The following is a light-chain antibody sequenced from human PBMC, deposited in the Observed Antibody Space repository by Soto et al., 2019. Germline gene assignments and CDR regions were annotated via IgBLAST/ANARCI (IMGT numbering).Light chain of an antibody. CDR1: QSVSSN. CDR3: QQYNNWGT. Sequence: EIVMTQSPATLSVSPGERATLSCRASQSVSSNLAWYQQKPGQAPRLLIYGASTRATGIPARFSGSGSGTEFTLTISSLPSEDVAFYYCQQYNNWGTFGQGTKVEIK. J-gene: IGKJ1*01. CDR2: GAS. V-gene: IGKV3-15*01.